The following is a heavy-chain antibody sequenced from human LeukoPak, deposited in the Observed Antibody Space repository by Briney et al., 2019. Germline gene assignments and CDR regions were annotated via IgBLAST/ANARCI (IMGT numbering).Heavy chain of an antibody. D-gene: IGHD2-2*01. CDR2: ISYDGSNK. CDR1: GFTFSSYA. CDR3: ARDGDIVVVPAATNFDY. J-gene: IGHJ4*02. V-gene: IGHV3-30-3*01. Sequence: TGRSLRLSCAASGFTFSSYAMHWVRQAPGKGLEWVAVISYDGSNKYYADSVKGRFTISRDNSKNTLYLQMNSLRAEDTAVYYCARDGDIVVVPAATNFDYWGQGTLVTVSS.